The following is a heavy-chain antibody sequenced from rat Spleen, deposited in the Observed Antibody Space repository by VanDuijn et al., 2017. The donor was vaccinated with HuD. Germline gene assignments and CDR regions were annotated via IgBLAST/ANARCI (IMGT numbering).Heavy chain of an antibody. D-gene: IGHD3-3*01. V-gene: IGHV5-25*01. Sequence: VQLKESGPGLVQPSQTLSLTCTVSGFSLTSYSVNWVRQPPGKGLEWVASLSTGGGNTYYRDSVKGRFTISRDYAKSTLYLQMNNLRSEDTAMYYCARGYSAPFAYWGQGTLVTVSS. J-gene: IGHJ3*01. CDR3: ARGYSAPFAY. CDR1: GFSLTSYS. CDR2: LSTGGGNT.